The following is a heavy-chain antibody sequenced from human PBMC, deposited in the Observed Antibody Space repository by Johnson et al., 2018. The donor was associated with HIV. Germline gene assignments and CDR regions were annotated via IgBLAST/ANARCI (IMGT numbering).Heavy chain of an antibody. CDR2: ISYDGSNK. Sequence: QVQLVESGGGLVQPGRSLRLSCAASGFTFDDYAMHWVRQAPGKGLEWVAVISYDGSNKYYADSVKGRFTISRDNSKNTLYLQMNSLRAEDPAVYYCARVSSSRTRGRVPAAIWAFDIWGQGTMVTVSS. CDR1: GFTFDDYA. V-gene: IGHV3-30-3*01. D-gene: IGHD2-2*02. CDR3: ARVSSSRTRGRVPAAIWAFDI. J-gene: IGHJ3*02.